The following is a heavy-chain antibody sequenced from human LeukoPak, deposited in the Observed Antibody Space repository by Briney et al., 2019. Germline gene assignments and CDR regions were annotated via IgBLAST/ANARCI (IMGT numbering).Heavy chain of an antibody. CDR1: GGTFSSYA. Sequence: ASVKVSCKASGGTFSSYAISWVRQAPGQGLEWMGGIIPIFGTANYAQKFQGRVTITADESTSTAYMELSSLRSEDTAVHYCARGGGDGYNHDYYYGMDVWGQGTTVTVSS. V-gene: IGHV1-69*13. CDR2: IIPIFGTA. CDR3: ARGGGDGYNHDYYYGMDV. J-gene: IGHJ6*02. D-gene: IGHD5-24*01.